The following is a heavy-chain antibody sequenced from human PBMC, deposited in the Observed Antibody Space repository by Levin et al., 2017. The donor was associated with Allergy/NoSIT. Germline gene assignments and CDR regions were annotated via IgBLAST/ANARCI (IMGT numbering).Heavy chain of an antibody. Sequence: GASVKVSCKASAYTFTNYGISWVRQAPGQGLESMGWISAYNGNTYYAQKFQGRVTMTTDTSTSTAYMELRSLRSDDTAMYYCARRTLYTDHNDYNDYWGQGTLVTVSS. V-gene: IGHV1-18*01. J-gene: IGHJ4*02. CDR1: AYTFTNYG. CDR2: ISAYNGNT. D-gene: IGHD2-2*02. CDR3: ARRTLYTDHNDYNDY.